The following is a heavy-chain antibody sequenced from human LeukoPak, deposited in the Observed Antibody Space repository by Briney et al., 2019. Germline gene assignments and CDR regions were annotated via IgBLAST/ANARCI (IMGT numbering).Heavy chain of an antibody. Sequence: SETLSLTCTVSGGSISSYYWSWIRQPPGKGLEWIGYIYYSGSTNYNPSLKSRVTISVDTSKNQFSLKLSSVTAADTAVYYCAKYYYDSSGYFDYWGQGTLVTVSS. CDR2: IYYSGST. J-gene: IGHJ4*02. CDR3: AKYYYDSSGYFDY. V-gene: IGHV4-59*01. CDR1: GGSISSYY. D-gene: IGHD3-22*01.